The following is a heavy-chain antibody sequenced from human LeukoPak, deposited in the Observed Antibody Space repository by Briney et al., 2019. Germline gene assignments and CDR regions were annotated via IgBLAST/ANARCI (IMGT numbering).Heavy chain of an antibody. D-gene: IGHD2-2*03. CDR2: FDPEDGET. CDR3: TCGYCSSTSCYSWFDP. V-gene: IGHV1-24*01. J-gene: IGHJ5*02. CDR1: GYTLTELS. Sequence: SVKVSCKVSGYTLTELSMHWVRQAPGKGLEWMGGFDPEDGETIYAQKFQGRVTMTEDTSTDTAYMELSSLRSEDTAVYYCTCGYCSSTSCYSWFDPWGQGTLVTVSS.